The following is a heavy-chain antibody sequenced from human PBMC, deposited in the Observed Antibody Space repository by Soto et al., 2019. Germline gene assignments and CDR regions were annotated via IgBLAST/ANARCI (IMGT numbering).Heavy chain of an antibody. D-gene: IGHD2-15*01. CDR1: GFTFSDSW. CDR2: IKQDGSEK. V-gene: IGHV3-7*01. J-gene: IGHJ6*02. Sequence: EVQLVESGGGLVQPGGSLRLSCAASGFTFSDSWMDWVRQAPGKGPEWVANIKQDGSEKNYVDSVKGRFTISRDNAKNSLYRQMNRLRAEDTAVYYCASLGLHGWGPGTTVTVSS. CDR3: ASLGLHG.